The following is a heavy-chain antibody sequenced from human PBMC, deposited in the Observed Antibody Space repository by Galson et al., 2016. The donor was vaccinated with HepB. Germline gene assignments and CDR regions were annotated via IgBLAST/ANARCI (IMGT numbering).Heavy chain of an antibody. CDR2: IFYTGAT. D-gene: IGHD2/OR15-2a*01. CDR3: AGVQGFYRPATDVYFDL. V-gene: IGHV4-30-4*01. CDR1: GDSINTADYY. Sequence: TLSLTCTVSGDSINTADYYWSWIRQAPGKGLEWIGYIFYTGATDYNPTLESRLSMSIDRSQNQFSLKVISVTGADPAVYYCAGVQGFYRPATDVYFDLWGQGTPVTVSS. J-gene: IGHJ4*02.